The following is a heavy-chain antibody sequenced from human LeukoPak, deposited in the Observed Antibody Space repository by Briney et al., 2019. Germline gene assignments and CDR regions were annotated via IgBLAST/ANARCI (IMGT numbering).Heavy chain of an antibody. J-gene: IGHJ3*02. CDR3: ARRVGYSYGNDAFDI. CDR2: IYYSGST. Sequence: PSETLSLTCTVSGGSISSSSYYWGWIRQPPGKGLEWIGSIYYSGSTYYNPSLKSRVTISVDTSKNQFSLKLSSVTAADTAVYYCARRVGYSYGNDAFDIWGQGTMVTVSS. V-gene: IGHV4-39*01. CDR1: GGSISSSSYY. D-gene: IGHD5-18*01.